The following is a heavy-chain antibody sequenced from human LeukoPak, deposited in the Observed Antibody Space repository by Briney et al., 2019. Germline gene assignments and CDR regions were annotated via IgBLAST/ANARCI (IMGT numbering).Heavy chain of an antibody. CDR1: GFSLSTRGMW. CDR3: ARSYRIPPADAFDI. D-gene: IGHD2-2*02. CDR2: IDWDDDK. V-gene: IGHV2-70*11. J-gene: IGHJ3*02. Sequence: SGPTLVNPTQTLTLTCTFSGFSLSTRGMWVSWIRQPPGKALEWLSRIDWDDDKYYSTSLKTRLTISKDTSKYQVVLTMTNMDPVDTATYYCARSYRIPPADAFDIWGQGTMVTVSS.